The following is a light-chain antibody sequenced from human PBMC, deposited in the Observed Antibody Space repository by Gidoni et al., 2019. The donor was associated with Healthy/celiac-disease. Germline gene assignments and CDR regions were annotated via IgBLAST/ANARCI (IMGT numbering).Light chain of an antibody. J-gene: IGKJ1*01. CDR2: WAS. V-gene: IGKV4-1*01. CDR3: QQYYSTPRT. CDR1: QSVLYSSNNKNY. Sequence: DIVMTQSPDPLAVSLGERATINCKSSQSVLYSSNNKNYLAWYQQKPGQPPKLLIYWASNRESGVPDRFSGSGSGTDFTLTISSLQAEDVAVYYCQQYYSTPRTFXQXTKVEIK.